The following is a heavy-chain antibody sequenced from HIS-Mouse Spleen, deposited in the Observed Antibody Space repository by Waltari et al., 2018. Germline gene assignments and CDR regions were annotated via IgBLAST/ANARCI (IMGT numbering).Heavy chain of an antibody. CDR2: MNPNSGNT. CDR1: GYTFPSYY. CDR3: ARGVGSSWYYYYYGMDV. Sequence: QVQLVQSGAEVKKPGASVKVSCKASGYTFPSYYINWVGPATGQGIEWMGWMNPNSGNTGYAQKFQGRVTMTRNTSISTAYMELSSLRSEDTAVYYCARGVGSSWYYYYYGMDVWGQGTTVTVSS. V-gene: IGHV1-8*01. J-gene: IGHJ6*02. D-gene: IGHD6-13*01.